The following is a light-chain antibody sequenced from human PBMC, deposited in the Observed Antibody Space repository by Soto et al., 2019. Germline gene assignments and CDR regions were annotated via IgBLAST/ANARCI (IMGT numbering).Light chain of an antibody. V-gene: IGKV3-11*01. Sequence: EIVLTQSPPTLSLSPGERATLSCRASQSVSSYLGWYQQKPGQAPRLLIYDASNRAAGIPARFSGSGSGTDFPLTISSLEPEDFSVYYCQQRSDWPPSTFGQGTKLEIK. J-gene: IGKJ2*01. CDR1: QSVSSY. CDR3: QQRSDWPPST. CDR2: DAS.